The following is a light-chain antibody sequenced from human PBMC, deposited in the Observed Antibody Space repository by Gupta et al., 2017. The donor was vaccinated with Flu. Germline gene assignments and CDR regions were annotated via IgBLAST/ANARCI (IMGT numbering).Light chain of an antibody. CDR1: NIGGNS. CDR3: HLGDSSSDHGV. CDR2: DDV. J-gene: IGLJ3*02. V-gene: IGLV3-21*02. Sequence: GGNNIGGNSVLCYHQRPGQAPRLVVYDDVNRPSGIPERFSGSYSANTATLTISRVEAGDEADYYCHLGDSSSDHGVFGGGTKLTVL.